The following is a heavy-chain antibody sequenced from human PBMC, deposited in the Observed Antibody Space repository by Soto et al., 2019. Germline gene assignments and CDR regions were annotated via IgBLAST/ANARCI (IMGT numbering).Heavy chain of an antibody. CDR3: ARGKADYDSSGYRYYFVY. CDR2: INHSGST. Sequence: SETLSLTCAVYGGSFSGYYWSWIRQPPGKGLEWFGEINHSGSTNYNPSLKSRVTISVDTPKYPYSLKLSSVTAADMAVYYCARGKADYDSSGYRYYFVYWGQGTLVTVSS. CDR1: GGSFSGYY. D-gene: IGHD3-22*01. J-gene: IGHJ4*02. V-gene: IGHV4-34*01.